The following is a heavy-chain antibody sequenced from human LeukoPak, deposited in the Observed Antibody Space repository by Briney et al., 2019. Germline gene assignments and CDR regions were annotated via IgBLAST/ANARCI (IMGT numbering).Heavy chain of an antibody. CDR2: IYHTGGT. Sequence: SETLSLTCAVSGGSISSHNWWNWVRQPPGKGLEWIGEIYHTGGTNYNASLKSRVTISVDKSKNQFSPMLNSVTAADTAVYYCAGNSGWYTDSWGRGTLVIVSS. CDR3: AGNSGWYTDS. J-gene: IGHJ5*01. V-gene: IGHV4-4*02. D-gene: IGHD6-19*01. CDR1: GGSISSHNW.